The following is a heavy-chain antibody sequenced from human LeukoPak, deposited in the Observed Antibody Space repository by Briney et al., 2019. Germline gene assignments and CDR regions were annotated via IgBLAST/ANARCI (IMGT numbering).Heavy chain of an antibody. Sequence: TSETLSLTCTVSGGSISSYYWSWIRQPAGKGLEWIGRIYTSGSTNYNPSLKSRVTMSVDTSKNQFSLKLSSVTAADTAVYYCARQDSSGYDDAFDIWGQRTMVTVSS. CDR2: IYTSGST. J-gene: IGHJ3*02. D-gene: IGHD3-22*01. V-gene: IGHV4-4*07. CDR3: ARQDSSGYDDAFDI. CDR1: GGSISSYY.